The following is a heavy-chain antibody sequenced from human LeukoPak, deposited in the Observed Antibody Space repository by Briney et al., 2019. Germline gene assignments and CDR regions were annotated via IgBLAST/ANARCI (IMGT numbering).Heavy chain of an antibody. D-gene: IGHD5-18*01. CDR1: GYSFTSYW. V-gene: IGHV5-51*01. Sequence: NPVESLKISCKGAGYSFTSYWIGWVRQMPGKGLEWMGIIYPSDSDARYSPSFQGQVTISADKSISTAYLQWSSLKASDTATYYCARLLYVDTAITFDPWGQGTLVTVSS. J-gene: IGHJ5*02. CDR2: IYPSDSDA. CDR3: ARLLYVDTAITFDP.